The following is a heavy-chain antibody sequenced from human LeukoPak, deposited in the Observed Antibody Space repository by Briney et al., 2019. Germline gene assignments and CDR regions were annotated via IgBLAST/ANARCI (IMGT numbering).Heavy chain of an antibody. D-gene: IGHD1-1*01. CDR2: INSDGSST. J-gene: IGHJ4*02. CDR3: AKDGTTTITFDY. Sequence: PGGSLRLSCAASGFTFSSYWMHWVRQAPGKGLVWVSRINSDGSSTSYADSVKGRFTISRDNAKNTLYLQMNSLRAEDTAVYYCAKDGTTTITFDYWGQGTLVTVSS. CDR1: GFTFSSYW. V-gene: IGHV3-74*01.